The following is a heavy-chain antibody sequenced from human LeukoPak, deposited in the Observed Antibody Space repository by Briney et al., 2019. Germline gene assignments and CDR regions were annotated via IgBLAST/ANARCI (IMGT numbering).Heavy chain of an antibody. CDR2: IIPIFGTA. CDR3: ARENGSYSSGWYPFDY. Sequence: GASVKVSCKASGGTFSSYAISWVRQAPGQGLEWMGGIIPIFGTANYAQKFQGRVTITADESTSTAYMELSSLRSEDTAVYYCARENGSYSSGWYPFDYWGQGTLVTVSS. J-gene: IGHJ4*02. V-gene: IGHV1-69*13. CDR1: GGTFSSYA. D-gene: IGHD6-19*01.